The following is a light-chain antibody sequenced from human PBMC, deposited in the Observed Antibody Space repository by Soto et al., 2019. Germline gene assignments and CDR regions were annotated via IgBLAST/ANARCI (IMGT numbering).Light chain of an antibody. V-gene: IGKV3-20*01. CDR2: GAS. CDR3: HQYGNSPQK. CDR1: QSVSSAN. J-gene: IGKJ1*01. Sequence: VMPNSPATFSVSPSEIFPLSCLSSQSVSSANFAWYQQKPGQAPRLLIYGASSRATGIPDRFSGSGSGTVFTLTINILEPDDFAVYYCHQYGNSPQKFGKGHKVAIK.